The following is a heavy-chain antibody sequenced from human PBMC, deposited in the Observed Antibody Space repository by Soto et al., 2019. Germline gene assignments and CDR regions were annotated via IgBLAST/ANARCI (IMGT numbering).Heavy chain of an antibody. CDR3: ARSVIAVAGTADYFDY. CDR2: IIPNFGTT. Sequence: SVKVSCKASGGTFSSYAISWVRQAPGQGLEWMGWIIPNFGTTNYAQKFQGRVTMTRDKSTSTAYMELSRLRSDDTAVYYCARSVIAVAGTADYFDYWGQGTLVTVSS. CDR1: GGTFSSYA. D-gene: IGHD6-19*01. J-gene: IGHJ4*02. V-gene: IGHV1-69*05.